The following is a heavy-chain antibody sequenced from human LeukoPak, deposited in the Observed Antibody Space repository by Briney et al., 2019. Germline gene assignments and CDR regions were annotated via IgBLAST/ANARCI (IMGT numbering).Heavy chain of an antibody. J-gene: IGHJ5*02. CDR3: VRDRAGAKDWVEFDP. CDR1: GLIVSQNY. Sequence: GGSLRLSCAASGLIVSQNYMSWVRQAPGRGLEWVSHIYSDGSTHYADSVKGRFTMSRDSSKNTVYLEINSLIPEDTAMYFCVRDRAGAKDWVEFDPWGQGTLVTVSS. V-gene: IGHV3-66*02. D-gene: IGHD3/OR15-3a*01. CDR2: IYSDGST.